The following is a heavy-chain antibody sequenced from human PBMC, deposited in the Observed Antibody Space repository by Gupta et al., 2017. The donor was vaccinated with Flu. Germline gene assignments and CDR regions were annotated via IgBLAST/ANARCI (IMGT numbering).Heavy chain of an antibody. CDR2: IVLGSGDT. CDR3: AADQYTGPYWPTPFDI. Sequence: QRQLVQSGPEVRKPGTSVQVSCKASGFSFTTSAMQWVRQARGQRLAWIGWIVLGSGDTNYAQHFQERVTITRDMSTSTAYMELSSLTSEDTAVYYCAADQYTGPYWPTPFDIWGQGTMLTVSS. V-gene: IGHV1-58*02. CDR1: GFSFTTSA. J-gene: IGHJ3*02. D-gene: IGHD1-26*01.